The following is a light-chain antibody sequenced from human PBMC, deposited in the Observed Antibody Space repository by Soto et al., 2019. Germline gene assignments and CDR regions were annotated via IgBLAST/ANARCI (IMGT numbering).Light chain of an antibody. CDR2: AAS. CDR3: QQYDSYSPA. CDR1: QGISSY. V-gene: IGKV1-8*01. J-gene: IGKJ5*01. Sequence: AIRMTQSPSSLSASTGDRVTITCRASQGISSYLAWYQQKPGKAPKLLIYAASTLESGVPSRFSGSGSGTEFTLTISSLQPDDFATYFCQQYDSYSPAFGQGTRLEIK.